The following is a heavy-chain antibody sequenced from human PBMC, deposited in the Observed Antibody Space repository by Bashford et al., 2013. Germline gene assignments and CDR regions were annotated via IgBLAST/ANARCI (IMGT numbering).Heavy chain of an antibody. V-gene: IGHV3-73*01. CDR1: GFTFSGSA. CDR3: SRLFGDHGLDD. J-gene: IGHJ4*02. Sequence: GSLRLSCADSGFTFSGSAIHWVRQASGKGLEWVGRIKTQADTYATAYAASVKGRFTISRDDSNNMAYLQMNSLKTEDTAVYYCSRLFGDHGLDDWGLGALVTVSS. CDR2: IKTQADTYAT. D-gene: IGHD3-10*01.